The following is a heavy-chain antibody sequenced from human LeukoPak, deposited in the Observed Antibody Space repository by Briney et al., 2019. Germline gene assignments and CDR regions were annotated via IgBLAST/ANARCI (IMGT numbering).Heavy chain of an antibody. CDR3: ARLTGSYLDY. V-gene: IGHV3-33*01. D-gene: IGHD7-27*01. Sequence: GRSLRLSCAASGFTFSSNGMHWVRQAPGKGLEWVALIWYDGSNKYYADSVKGRFTISRDNSKNMLYLQMSSLRAEDTAVYYCARLTGSYLDYWGQGTVVTVSS. J-gene: IGHJ4*02. CDR2: IWYDGSNK. CDR1: GFTFSSNG.